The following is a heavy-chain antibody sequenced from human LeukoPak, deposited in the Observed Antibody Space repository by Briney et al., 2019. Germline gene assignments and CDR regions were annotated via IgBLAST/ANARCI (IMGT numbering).Heavy chain of an antibody. CDR1: GFTFSNYW. CDR2: INQDGNEK. V-gene: IGHV3-7*01. Sequence: GGSLRLSCEVSGFTFSNYWMSWVRQAPGKGLEWVANINQDGNEKYYVDSLKGRFTISRDNAKNSLYLQMNSLRAEDTAVYYCARGGRPVDYWGQGTLVTVSS. J-gene: IGHJ4*02. CDR3: ARGGRPVDY.